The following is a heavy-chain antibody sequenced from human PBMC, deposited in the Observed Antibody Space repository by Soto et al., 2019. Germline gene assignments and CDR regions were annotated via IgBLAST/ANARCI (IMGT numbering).Heavy chain of an antibody. Sequence: GGSLILSCAASGFTFSSYAMSWVRQAPGKGLEWVSAISGSGGSTYYADSVKGRFTISRDNSKNTLYLQMNSLRAEDTAVYYCAKVGCSGGSCYYYYYGMDVWGQGTTVTVSS. CDR3: AKVGCSGGSCYYYYYGMDV. CDR2: ISGSGGST. V-gene: IGHV3-23*01. J-gene: IGHJ6*02. D-gene: IGHD2-15*01. CDR1: GFTFSSYA.